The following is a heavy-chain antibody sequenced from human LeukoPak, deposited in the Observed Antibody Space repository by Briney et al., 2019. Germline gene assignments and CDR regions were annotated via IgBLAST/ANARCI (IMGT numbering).Heavy chain of an antibody. J-gene: IGHJ5*02. CDR3: ARLTFYHYDSSGYYSP. CDR2: IDPSDSYT. Sequence: GESLKISCKGSGYSFTSYWISWVRQMPGKGLEWMGRIDPSDSYTNYSPSFQGHVTISADKSISTAYLQWSSLKASDTAMYYCARLTFYHYDSSGYYSPWGQGTLVTVSS. D-gene: IGHD3-22*01. CDR1: GYSFTSYW. V-gene: IGHV5-10-1*01.